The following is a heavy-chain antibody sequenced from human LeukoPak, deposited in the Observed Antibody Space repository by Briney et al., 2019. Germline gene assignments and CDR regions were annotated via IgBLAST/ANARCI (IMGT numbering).Heavy chain of an antibody. V-gene: IGHV3-53*01. Sequence: QPGGSLRLSCAASGFTVSSNYMSWVRQAPGKGLEWVSVIYSGGRTYYADPVKGRFTISRDNSKNTLYLQMNSLRAEDTAVYYCARDGRDYGDYGDYWGQGTLVTVSS. CDR1: GFTVSSNY. CDR3: ARDGRDYGDYGDY. J-gene: IGHJ4*02. CDR2: IYSGGRT. D-gene: IGHD4-17*01.